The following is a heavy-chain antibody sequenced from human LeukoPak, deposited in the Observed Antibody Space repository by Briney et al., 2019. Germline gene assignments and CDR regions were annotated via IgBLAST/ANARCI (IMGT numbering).Heavy chain of an antibody. Sequence: ASVKVSCKASEYTFTGYYMHWVRQAPGQGLEWMGWINPNSGGTNYAQKFQGRVTMTRDTSISTAYMELSRLRSDDTAVYYCARPLLVDYGDYYYWGQGTLVTVSS. CDR3: ARPLLVDYGDYYY. CDR2: INPNSGGT. D-gene: IGHD4-17*01. J-gene: IGHJ4*02. V-gene: IGHV1-2*02. CDR1: EYTFTGYY.